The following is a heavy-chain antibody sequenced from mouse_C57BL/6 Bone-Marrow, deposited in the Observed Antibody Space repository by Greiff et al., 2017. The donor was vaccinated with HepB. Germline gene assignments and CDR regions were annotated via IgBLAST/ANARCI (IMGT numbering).Heavy chain of an antibody. Sequence: VQLQQSGAELARPGASVKMSCKASGYTFTSYTMHWVKQRPGQGLEWIGYINPSSGYTKYNQKFKDKATLTADKSSSTAYMQLSSLTSEDSAVYYCARSPHPYYYGSRGYFDYWGQGTTLTVSS. V-gene: IGHV1-4*01. J-gene: IGHJ2*01. CDR3: ARSPHPYYYGSRGYFDY. D-gene: IGHD1-1*01. CDR2: INPSSGYT. CDR1: GYTFTSYT.